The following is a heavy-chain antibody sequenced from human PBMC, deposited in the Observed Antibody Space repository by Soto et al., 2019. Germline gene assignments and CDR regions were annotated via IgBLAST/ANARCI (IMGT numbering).Heavy chain of an antibody. CDR2: TYYRSKWYN. CDR1: GDSVCSNRAA. D-gene: IGHD2-8*01. CDR3: ARARGVETNRAATYYYYGMDV. V-gene: IGHV6-1*01. J-gene: IGHJ6*02. Sequence: PSPTLSLTCAISGDSVCSNRAASNWIKQSPSRGIEWLGRTYYRSKWYNDYAVSVKSRITINPDTSKNQFSLQLNSVTPEDTAVYYCARARGVETNRAATYYYYGMDVWGQGTTVTVSS.